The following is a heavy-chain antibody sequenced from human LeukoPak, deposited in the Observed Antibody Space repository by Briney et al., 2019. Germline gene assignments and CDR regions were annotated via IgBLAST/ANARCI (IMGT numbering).Heavy chain of an antibody. CDR3: ARGYHSFDI. V-gene: IGHV3-72*01. J-gene: IGHJ3*02. CDR1: GFTFSDHY. CDR2: SRNKANSYTT. Sequence: GGSLRLSCAASGFTFSDHYMDWVRQAPGKGVEWVGRSRNKANSYTTEYAASVKGRFTISRDDSKNSLYLQMNSLKTEDTAVYYCARGYHSFDIWGQGTKVTVSS. D-gene: IGHD2-2*01.